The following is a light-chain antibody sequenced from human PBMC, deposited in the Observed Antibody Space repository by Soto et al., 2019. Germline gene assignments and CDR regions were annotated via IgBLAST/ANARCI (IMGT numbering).Light chain of an antibody. CDR3: TSYTNRNTWV. V-gene: IGLV2-14*01. J-gene: IGLJ2*01. CDR2: DVS. CDR1: SNDIGFYNY. Sequence: QSALTQPASVSGSPGQSITISCTGTSNDIGFYNYVSWYQQHPGKVPELLIYDVSNRPSGVSNRFSGSKSGNTASLTISGLQAEDEADYYCTSYTNRNTWVFGGGTKLTVL.